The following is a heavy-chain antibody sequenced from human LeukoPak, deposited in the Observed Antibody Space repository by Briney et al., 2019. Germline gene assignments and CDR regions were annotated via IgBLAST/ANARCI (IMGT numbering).Heavy chain of an antibody. Sequence: GGSLRLSCAASGFTFSSYAMHWVRQAPGKGLEWVAFISYDGSNKYYADSVKGRFTISRDNSKNTLYLQMNSLRAEDTAVYYCARVLAYCGGDCSIRGAFDIWGQGTMVTVSS. D-gene: IGHD2-21*02. J-gene: IGHJ3*02. CDR1: GFTFSSYA. V-gene: IGHV3-30*04. CDR3: ARVLAYCGGDCSIRGAFDI. CDR2: ISYDGSNK.